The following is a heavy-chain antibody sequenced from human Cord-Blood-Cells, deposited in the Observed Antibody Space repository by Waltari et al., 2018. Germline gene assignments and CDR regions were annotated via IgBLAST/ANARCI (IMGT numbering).Heavy chain of an antibody. J-gene: IGHJ2*01. V-gene: IGHV3-13*01. CDR1: GFTFSSYD. D-gene: IGHD4-4*01. Sequence: EVQLVESGGGLVQPGGSLRLSCAASGFTFSSYDMHWVRQATGKGLAWVSAVGTSRDTYYPGSVKGRFTISRENAKNALYLQMNSLRAGDTAVYYCARRSFTVTTRWYFDLWGRGTLVTVSS. CDR3: ARRSFTVTTRWYFDL. CDR2: VGTSRDT.